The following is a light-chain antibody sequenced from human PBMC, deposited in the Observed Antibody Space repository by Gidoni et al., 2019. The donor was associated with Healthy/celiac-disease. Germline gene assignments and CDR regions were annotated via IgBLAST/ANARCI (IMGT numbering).Light chain of an antibody. CDR2: EVS. Sequence: QSALTQPASESGAPGQTITISCTGTSSAVGSYNLVSWYQQHPGNAPNLMMYEVSKRPSGVSNRFSGSTSGNTASLTISGLQAEDEADYYCCSYAGSSTRFGGGTKLTVL. CDR3: CSYAGSSTR. J-gene: IGLJ3*02. V-gene: IGLV2-23*02. CDR1: SSAVGSYNL.